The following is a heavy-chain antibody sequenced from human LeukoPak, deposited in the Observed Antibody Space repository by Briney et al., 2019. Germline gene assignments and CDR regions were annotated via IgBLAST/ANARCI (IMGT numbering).Heavy chain of an antibody. V-gene: IGHV3-23*01. CDR3: ATAKRYCSGGRCYFTYFDS. Sequence: GGSLRLSCVASGFTFTDYAMSWVRQTPGKGLECVSAVSGNGGGTYYADSVKGRFTISRDNSRDSLYLQMNSLRAEDMAVYYCATAKRYCSGGRCYFTYFDSWGRGTLVTVSS. D-gene: IGHD2-15*01. J-gene: IGHJ4*02. CDR1: GFTFTDYA. CDR2: VSGNGGGT.